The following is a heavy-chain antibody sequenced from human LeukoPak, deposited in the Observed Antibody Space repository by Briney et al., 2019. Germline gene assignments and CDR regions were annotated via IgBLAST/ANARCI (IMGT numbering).Heavy chain of an antibody. J-gene: IGHJ4*02. V-gene: IGHV1-8*01. CDR3: ARVYYDILTGYYIRLEQPPYFDY. D-gene: IGHD3-9*01. CDR2: MNPNSGNT. CDR1: GYTFTGYD. Sequence: GSVKVSCKASGYTFTGYDINWARQATGQGLEWMGWMNPNSGNTGYAQKFQGRVTMTRNTSISTAYMELSSLRSEDTAVYYCARVYYDILTGYYIRLEQPPYFDYWGQGTLVTVSS.